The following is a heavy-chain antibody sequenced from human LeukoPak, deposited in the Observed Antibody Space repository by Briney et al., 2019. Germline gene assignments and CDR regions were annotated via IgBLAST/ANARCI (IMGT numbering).Heavy chain of an antibody. D-gene: IGHD1-1*01. J-gene: IGHJ4*02. CDR1: GFTFSSNA. CDR2: ISGSGDST. CDR3: AKVVPYWKVDY. Sequence: GGSLRLSCAASGFTFSSNAMSWVRQAPGRGLEWVSAISGSGDSTYYADSVKGRFTISRDNSKNTLYLQMNSLRAEDTAVYYCAKVVPYWKVDYWGQGTLVTVSS. V-gene: IGHV3-23*01.